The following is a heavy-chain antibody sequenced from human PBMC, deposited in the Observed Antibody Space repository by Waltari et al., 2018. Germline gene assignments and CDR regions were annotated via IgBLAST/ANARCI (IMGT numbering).Heavy chain of an antibody. D-gene: IGHD6-25*01. CDR3: AKDSGFYYYYGMDV. Sequence: EVQLVESGGVVVQPGGSLRLSCAASGFTFDDYAMHWVRTAPGKGLEWVSLISWDGGSTYYADSVKGRFTISRDNSKNSLYLQMNSLRAEDTALYYCAKDSGFYYYYGMDVWGQGTTVTVSS. CDR1: GFTFDDYA. CDR2: ISWDGGST. J-gene: IGHJ6*02. V-gene: IGHV3-43D*04.